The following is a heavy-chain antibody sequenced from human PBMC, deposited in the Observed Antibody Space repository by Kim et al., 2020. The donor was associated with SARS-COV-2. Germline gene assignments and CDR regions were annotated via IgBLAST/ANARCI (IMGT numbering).Heavy chain of an antibody. J-gene: IGHJ4*02. D-gene: IGHD6-19*01. V-gene: IGHV3-23*01. CDR3: AKDHPSSGWPAFDS. CDR1: GFTFSSRA. CDR2: VNNGGNA. Sequence: GGSLRLSCAASGFTFSSRAMSWVRQAPGKGPEWVASVNNGGNAYYADSVKGRFTVSRDITRDTLYLQMKSLRAEETALYFCAKDHPSSGWPAFDSWGQGTLVTVSS.